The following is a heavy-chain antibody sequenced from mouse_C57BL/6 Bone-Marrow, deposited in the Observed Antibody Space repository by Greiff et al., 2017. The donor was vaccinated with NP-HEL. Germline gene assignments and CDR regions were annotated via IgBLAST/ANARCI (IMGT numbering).Heavy chain of an antibody. CDR3: ARDDYDDGFAY. CDR2: INPGSGGT. J-gene: IGHJ3*01. V-gene: IGHV1-54*01. D-gene: IGHD2-4*01. CDR1: GYAFTNYL. Sequence: QVQLQQSGAELVRPGTSVKVSCKASGYAFTNYLIEWVKQRPGQGLEWIGVINPGSGGTNYNEKFKGKATLTADTSSNTAYMQLSSLTSEDSAVYFCARDDYDDGFAYWGQGTLVTVSA.